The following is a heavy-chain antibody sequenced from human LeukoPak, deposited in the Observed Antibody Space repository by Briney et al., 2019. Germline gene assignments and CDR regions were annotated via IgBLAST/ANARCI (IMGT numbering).Heavy chain of an antibody. CDR3: ARHRAYSQDY. J-gene: IGHJ4*02. CDR2: INSDGSST. D-gene: IGHD5-18*01. CDR1: GFTFSSYW. V-gene: IGHV3-74*01. Sequence: GGPLRLSCAASGFTFSSYWMHWVRQAPGKGLVWASRINSDGSSTIYADSVKGRFTISRDNAQNTLYLQMNSLRAEDTAVYYCARHRAYSQDYWGRGALVTVSS.